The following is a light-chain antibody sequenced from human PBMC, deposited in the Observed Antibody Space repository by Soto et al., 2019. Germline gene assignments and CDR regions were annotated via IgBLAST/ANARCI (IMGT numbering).Light chain of an antibody. V-gene: IGKV3-20*01. CDR3: QQYGSSPGT. CDR1: QSVKNSY. CDR2: GAS. Sequence: EIVLTQSPGTLSLSPGERATLSCRASQSVKNSYLAWYKQKPGQSPRLLIYGASSRATGIPDRFSGSGSGTDFTLTISRLEPEDFAVYYCQQYGSSPGTFGRGTKVEI. J-gene: IGKJ1*01.